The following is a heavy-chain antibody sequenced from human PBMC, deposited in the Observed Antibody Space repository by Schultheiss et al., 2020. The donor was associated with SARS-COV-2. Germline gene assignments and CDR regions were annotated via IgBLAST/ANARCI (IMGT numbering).Heavy chain of an antibody. CDR2: ISYDGSNK. CDR1: GFTFSTYG. J-gene: IGHJ3*02. Sequence: GGSLRLSCAASGFTFSTYGMHWVRQAPGKGLEWVAIISYDGSNKYYADSVKGRFIISRDNSKNTVYLQMNGLRPEDTAIYYCAKDSAGDNWGQGTMVTVSS. CDR3: AKDSAGDN. V-gene: IGHV3-30*18. D-gene: IGHD3-10*01.